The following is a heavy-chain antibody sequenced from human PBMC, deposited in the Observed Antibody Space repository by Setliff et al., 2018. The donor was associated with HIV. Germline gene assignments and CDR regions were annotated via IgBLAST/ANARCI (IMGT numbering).Heavy chain of an antibody. Sequence: SETLSLTCIVSGASISSNTWSWIRQAPGKRLQWIGFIYNSVTTNYNPSLKSRVTISLDTSKNQFSLKLTSVTAADTAVYYCARGGTSYNWFGPWGQGTLVTVSS. D-gene: IGHD2-2*01. V-gene: IGHV4-59*01. J-gene: IGHJ5*02. CDR3: ARGGTSYNWFGP. CDR1: GASISSNT. CDR2: IYNSVTT.